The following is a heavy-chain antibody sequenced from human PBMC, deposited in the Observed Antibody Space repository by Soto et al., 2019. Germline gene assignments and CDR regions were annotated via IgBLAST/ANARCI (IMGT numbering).Heavy chain of an antibody. CDR2: MSFDGSNK. D-gene: IGHD1-1*01. CDR3: AKEFGWELQLSHPYYNSGMDV. Sequence: QVQLVESGGGVVQPGRSLRLSCAASGFTFRSYGMHWVRQAPGKGLEWVALMSFDGSNKYYADSVRGRFTISSDNFKSTLYLQMDILRPEETAVYYCAKEFGWELQLSHPYYNSGMDVWGQGTTVTVSS. V-gene: IGHV3-30*18. CDR1: GFTFRSYG. J-gene: IGHJ6*02.